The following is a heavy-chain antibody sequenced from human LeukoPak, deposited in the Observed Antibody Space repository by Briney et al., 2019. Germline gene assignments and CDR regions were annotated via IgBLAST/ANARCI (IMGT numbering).Heavy chain of an antibody. V-gene: IGHV3-49*04. CDR1: GFTFGDYA. CDR3: TRVGLLWFGEFPY. Sequence: GGSLRLSCTASGFTFGDYAMSWVRQAPGKGLEWVGFIRSKAYGGTTEYAASVKGRFTISRDDSKSIAYLQMNSLKTEDTAVYYCTRVGLLWFGEFPYWGQGTLVTVSS. J-gene: IGHJ4*02. CDR2: IRSKAYGGTT. D-gene: IGHD3-10*01.